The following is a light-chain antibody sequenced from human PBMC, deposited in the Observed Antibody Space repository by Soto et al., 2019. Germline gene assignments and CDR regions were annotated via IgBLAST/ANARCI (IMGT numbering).Light chain of an antibody. CDR2: GAS. Sequence: EIVMTQSPATLSVSPGERATLSCRASQSVSSNLAWYQQKPGQAPRLLIHGASTRATGIPARFSGSGSGTEFTLTISSLQSEDFAVYYCHQYNNWPMYTFCQGTKLEIK. CDR1: QSVSSN. CDR3: HQYNNWPMYT. V-gene: IGKV3-15*01. J-gene: IGKJ2*01.